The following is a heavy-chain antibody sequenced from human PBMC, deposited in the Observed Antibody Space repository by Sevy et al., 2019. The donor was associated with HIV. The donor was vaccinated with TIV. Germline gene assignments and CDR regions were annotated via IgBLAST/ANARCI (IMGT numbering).Heavy chain of an antibody. CDR1: GFTFSTYA. CDR3: ASEVRGAYYYMDV. Sequence: GGSLRLSCAASGFTFSTYAMHWVRQAPGKGLEWAAVIWYDGSNKHYADSVKCRFTISRDNSKNTLYLQMNSLRAEDTAVYYCASEVRGAYYYMDVWGKGTTVTVSS. D-gene: IGHD3-10*01. V-gene: IGHV3-33*01. CDR2: IWYDGSNK. J-gene: IGHJ6*03.